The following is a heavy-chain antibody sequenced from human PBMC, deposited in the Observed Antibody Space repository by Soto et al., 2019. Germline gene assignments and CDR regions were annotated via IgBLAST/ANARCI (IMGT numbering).Heavy chain of an antibody. Sequence: QVPLVESGGGVVQPGRSLRLSCTASGFSFSSYGMHWVRQAPGKGLEWVAVIAYDGNNKYYADSVKGRFTISRDKSKNTLYLQMNSLRAEDTAVYYCAKDKSLYYYGMDVWGRGTTVTVSS. CDR2: IAYDGNNK. J-gene: IGHJ6*02. CDR3: AKDKSLYYYGMDV. V-gene: IGHV3-30*18. CDR1: GFSFSSYG.